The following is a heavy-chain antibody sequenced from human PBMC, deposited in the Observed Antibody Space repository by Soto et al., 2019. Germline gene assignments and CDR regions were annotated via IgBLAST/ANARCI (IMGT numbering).Heavy chain of an antibody. CDR1: GYQCISYW. CDR3: AFIRAGLTSYRGDACDF. CDR2: IDPGDSEM. D-gene: IGHD1-1*01. Sequence: EVQLVQAGAEVKKPGEALKISCKTSGYQCISYWIGGLRQKPGKGLGGMGVIDPGDSEMRYSPSFQRQVTISVDNFIRTACLQWSTLQASDTAMYYCAFIRAGLTSYRGDACDFWGQGTMVIVSS. J-gene: IGHJ3*01. V-gene: IGHV5-51*01.